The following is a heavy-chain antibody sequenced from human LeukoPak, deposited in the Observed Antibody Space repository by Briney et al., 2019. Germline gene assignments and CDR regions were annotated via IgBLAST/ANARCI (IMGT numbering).Heavy chain of an antibody. Sequence: SETLSLTCTVSGGSISTYSWTWIRQPPGKGLEWIGNIYYSGSTNYNPSLKSRVTISVDTSKNQFSLKLNSVTAADTAVYYCARVLFDSSYYYFDYWGQGTLVPVSS. CDR3: ARVLFDSSYYYFDY. J-gene: IGHJ4*02. D-gene: IGHD3-22*01. CDR2: IYYSGST. V-gene: IGHV4-59*01. CDR1: GGSISTYS.